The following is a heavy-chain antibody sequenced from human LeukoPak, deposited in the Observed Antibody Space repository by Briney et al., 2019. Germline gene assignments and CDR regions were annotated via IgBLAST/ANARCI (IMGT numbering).Heavy chain of an antibody. Sequence: PSETLSLTCTVSGGSISGYFWSWIRQPPGKGLDWIGFIYYTGSTNYNPSLKSRVTISVDTSKNQFSLNLRSATAADTAVYYCARYTPSGDYPGAFLAPWGQGTLVTVSS. CDR1: GGSISGYF. CDR3: ARYTPSGDYPGAFLAP. J-gene: IGHJ5*02. CDR2: IYYTGST. D-gene: IGHD2-21*01. V-gene: IGHV4-59*12.